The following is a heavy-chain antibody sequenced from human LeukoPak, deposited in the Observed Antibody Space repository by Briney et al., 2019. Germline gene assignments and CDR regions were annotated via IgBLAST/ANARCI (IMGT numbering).Heavy chain of an antibody. CDR1: GYSISSGYY. V-gene: IGHV4-38-2*02. CDR3: ATPHIRLLRGYSGYDRKAVAGTYHPTELPFDI. J-gene: IGHJ3*02. Sequence: KTSETLSLTCTVSGYSISSGYYWGWIRQPPGKGLEWIGNIYHSGSTDDNPSLKSRVTISVDTSKNQFSLKLSSVTAADTAVYYCATPHIRLLRGYSGYDRKAVAGTYHPTELPFDIWGQGTMVTVSS. CDR2: IYHSGST. D-gene: IGHD5-12*01.